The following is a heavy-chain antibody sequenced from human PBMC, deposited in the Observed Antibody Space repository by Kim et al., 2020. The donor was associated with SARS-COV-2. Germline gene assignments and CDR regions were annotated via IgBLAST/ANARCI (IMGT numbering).Heavy chain of an antibody. V-gene: IGHV3-48*03. Sequence: GGSLRLSCAASGFTFSSYEMNWVRQAPGKGLEWVSYINDGGSTIWYTDSVKGRFTMSRDNAKTSLYLQMNGLRAEDTAVYYCVRGGHAEQRKGAVFDYWGQGTLVTVSS. CDR3: VRGGHAEQRKGAVFDY. J-gene: IGHJ4*02. CDR1: GFTFSSYE. D-gene: IGHD1-1*01. CDR2: INDGGSTI.